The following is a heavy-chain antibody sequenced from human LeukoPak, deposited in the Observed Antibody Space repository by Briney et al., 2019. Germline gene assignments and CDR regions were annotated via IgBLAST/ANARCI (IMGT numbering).Heavy chain of an antibody. V-gene: IGHV3-30*04. CDR1: GFTFSDHV. CDR3: TRDRRDKCYKYLDS. J-gene: IGHJ4*02. Sequence: GGSLRPFYAASGFTFSDHVMHWVRQAPGRGMDWVACTLYYRTNKYEADSVKGRFIFSRDNSNNTLFLQMNSLKREDTAVYFFTRDRRDKCYKYLDSWGQGTLVTVSS. D-gene: IGHD3-9*01. CDR2: TLYYRTNK.